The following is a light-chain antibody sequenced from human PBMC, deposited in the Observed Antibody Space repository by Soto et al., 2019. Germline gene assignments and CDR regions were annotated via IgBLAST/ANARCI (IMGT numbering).Light chain of an antibody. CDR1: QSIRNY. J-gene: IGKJ4*01. Sequence: EVVLTQSPATLSLSLGERVTLSCSASQSIRNYLAWYQQKPGQAPRLVIYDASNRATGIPARFSGSGSGADFPLTISSLEREDIAVDVCQQRSIWPLTFGGGTKVETK. CDR2: DAS. CDR3: QQRSIWPLT. V-gene: IGKV3-11*01.